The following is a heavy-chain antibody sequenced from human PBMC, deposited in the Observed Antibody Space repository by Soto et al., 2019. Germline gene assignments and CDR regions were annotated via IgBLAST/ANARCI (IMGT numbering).Heavy chain of an antibody. CDR1: GFTFSSYS. CDR2: ISSSSSYI. V-gene: IGHV3-21*01. CDR3: ARDLLDYYYYYGMDV. J-gene: IGHJ6*02. Sequence: TGGSLRLSCAASGFTFSSYSMNWVRQAPGKGLEWVSSISSSSSYIYYADSVKGRFTISRDNAKNSLYLQMNSLRAEDTAVYYCARDLLDYYYYYGMDVWGQGTTVTVSS.